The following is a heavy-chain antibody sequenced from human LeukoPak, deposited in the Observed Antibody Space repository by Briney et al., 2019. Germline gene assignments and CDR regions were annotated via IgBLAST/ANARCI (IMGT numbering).Heavy chain of an antibody. Sequence: GGSLRLSCAASGFTFSSYAMHWVRQAPGKGLEWVAVISYDGSNKYYADSVKGRFTISRDNSKNTLYLQMNSLRAEDTAVYYCARVAPARFLEVGPFDYWGQGTLVTVSS. V-gene: IGHV3-30-3*01. J-gene: IGHJ4*02. D-gene: IGHD3-3*01. CDR2: ISYDGSNK. CDR3: ARVAPARFLEVGPFDY. CDR1: GFTFSSYA.